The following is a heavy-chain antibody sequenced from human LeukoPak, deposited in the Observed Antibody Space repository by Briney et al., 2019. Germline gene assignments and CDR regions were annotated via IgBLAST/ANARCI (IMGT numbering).Heavy chain of an antibody. CDR2: IKQDGSEK. CDR3: ARAPPYSSSWLNWFDP. D-gene: IGHD6-13*01. V-gene: IGHV3-7*01. Sequence: PGGSLRLSCAASGFTFSSYSMNWVRQAPGKGLEWVANIKQDGSEKYYVDSVKGRFTISRDNAKNSLYLQMNSLRAEDTAVYYCARAPPYSSSWLNWFDPWGQGTLVTVSS. J-gene: IGHJ5*02. CDR1: GFTFSSYS.